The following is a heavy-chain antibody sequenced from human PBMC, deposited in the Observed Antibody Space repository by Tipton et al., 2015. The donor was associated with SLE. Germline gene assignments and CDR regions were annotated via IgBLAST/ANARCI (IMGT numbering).Heavy chain of an antibody. D-gene: IGHD3-22*01. Sequence: GSLRLSCAASGFTFSNAWMSWVRQAPGKGLGWVSAISGSGGSTYYADSVKGRFTISRDNSKNTLYLQMNSLRAEDTAVYYCAKLGVDSSGLFDYWGQGTLVTVSS. V-gene: IGHV3-23*01. CDR1: GFTFSNAW. J-gene: IGHJ4*02. CDR3: AKLGVDSSGLFDY. CDR2: ISGSGGST.